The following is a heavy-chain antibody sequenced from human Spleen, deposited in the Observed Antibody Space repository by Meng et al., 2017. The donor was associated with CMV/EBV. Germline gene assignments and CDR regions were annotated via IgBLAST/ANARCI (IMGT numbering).Heavy chain of an antibody. CDR1: GYTFNGYY. D-gene: IGHD5-24*01. CDR2: ISPNSGGT. J-gene: IGHJ6*02. V-gene: IGHV1-2*02. CDR3: ARGARRDGYNYYYYGMDV. Sequence: ASVKVSCKASGYTFNGYYIHWVRQAPRQGLEWMGWISPNSGGTKYAQKFQGRVTMTRDTSISTAYMELSRLRSEDTAVYYCARGARRDGYNYYYYGMDVWGQGTTVTVSS.